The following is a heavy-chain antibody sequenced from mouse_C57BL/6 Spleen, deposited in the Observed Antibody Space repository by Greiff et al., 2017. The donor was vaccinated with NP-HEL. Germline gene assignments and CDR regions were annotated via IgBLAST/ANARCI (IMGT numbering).Heavy chain of an antibody. CDR1: GYTFTSYG. J-gene: IGHJ3*01. CDR2: IYPRSGNT. V-gene: IGHV1-81*01. D-gene: IGHD2-4*01. Sequence: VHLVESGAELARPGASVKLSCKASGYTFTSYGISWVKQRTGQGLEWIGEIYPRSGNTYYNEKFKGKATLTADKSSSTAYMELRSLTSEDSAVYFCAKGGYDYDGGFAYWGQGTLVTVAA. CDR3: AKGGYDYDGGFAY.